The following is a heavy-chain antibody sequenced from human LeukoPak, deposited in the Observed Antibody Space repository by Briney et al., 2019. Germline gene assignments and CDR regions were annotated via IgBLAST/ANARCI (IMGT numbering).Heavy chain of an antibody. CDR2: IIHSGST. J-gene: IGHJ3*02. Sequence: SETLSLTCAVYGGSFSGYYWSWIRQPPGKGLEWIGEIIHSGSTNYNPSLKSRVTISVDTSKNQFSLKLSSVTAADTAVYYCARAPFVAVAGSRDAFDIWGQGTMVTVSS. V-gene: IGHV4-34*12. D-gene: IGHD6-19*01. CDR3: ARAPFVAVAGSRDAFDI. CDR1: GGSFSGYY.